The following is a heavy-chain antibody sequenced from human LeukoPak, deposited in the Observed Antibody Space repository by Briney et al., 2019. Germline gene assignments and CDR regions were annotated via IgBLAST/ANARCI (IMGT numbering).Heavy chain of an antibody. V-gene: IGHV3-30*04. J-gene: IGHJ4*02. CDR2: ISYDGTNR. CDR3: ARDGRLRYFDWLFEKEYYFDY. CDR1: GFTFSTYA. Sequence: GGSLRLSCAVSGFTFSTYAIHWVRQAPGKGLEWVAVISYDGTNRYYADSVKGRFTISRDNSKITLSLQMNSLRAEDTAVYYCARDGRLRYFDWLFEKEYYFDYWGQGTLVTVSS. D-gene: IGHD3-9*01.